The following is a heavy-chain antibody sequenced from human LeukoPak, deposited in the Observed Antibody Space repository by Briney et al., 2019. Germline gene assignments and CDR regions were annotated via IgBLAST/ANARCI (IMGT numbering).Heavy chain of an antibody. D-gene: IGHD2-2*01. CDR3: AKDGKYCSSTSCYLYY. J-gene: IGHJ4*02. V-gene: IGHV3-30*02. CDR1: GFTFSSYG. Sequence: GGSLRLSCAASGFTFSSYGMHWVRQAPGKGLEWVAFIRYDGSNKYYADSVKGRFTISTDNSKNTLYLQMNSLRAEDTAVYYCAKDGKYCSSTSCYLYYWGQGTLVTVSS. CDR2: IRYDGSNK.